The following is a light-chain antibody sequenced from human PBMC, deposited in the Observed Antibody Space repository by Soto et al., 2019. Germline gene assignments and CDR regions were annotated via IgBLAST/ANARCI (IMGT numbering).Light chain of an antibody. CDR3: QKYNTPPLT. V-gene: IGKV1-27*01. CDR2: SAS. CDR1: QGISNF. J-gene: IGKJ4*01. Sequence: DIPMTQSPPSLYASVGDRVIITCRASQGISNFLAWYQLKPGKAPKLLISSASTLQSGVPSRFSGSGSGTDFTLTISSLQPEDVATYYCQKYNTPPLTFGGGTKVEIK.